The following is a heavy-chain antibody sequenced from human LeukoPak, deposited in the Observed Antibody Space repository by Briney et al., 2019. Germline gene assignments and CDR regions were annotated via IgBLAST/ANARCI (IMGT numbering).Heavy chain of an antibody. V-gene: IGHV3-48*01. CDR3: AKDSEDYGRAFDI. CDR2: ISSSSSTI. CDR1: GFTFSSYS. J-gene: IGHJ3*02. D-gene: IGHD4-17*01. Sequence: GGSLRLSCAASGFTFSSYSMNWVRQAPGKGLEWVSYISSSSSTIYYADSVKGRFTISRDNAKNSLYLQMNSLRAEDTALYYCAKDSEDYGRAFDIWGQGTMVTVSS.